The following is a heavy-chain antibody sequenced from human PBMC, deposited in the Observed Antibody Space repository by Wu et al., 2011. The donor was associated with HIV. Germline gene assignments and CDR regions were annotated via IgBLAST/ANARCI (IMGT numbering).Heavy chain of an antibody. Sequence: QVQLVQSGAEVKKPGSSVKVSCKASGGTFSSYAINWVRQAPGQGPEWMGRVIPVFDTTNYAPRFQGRVTITADESTSTAYMELSSLRSEDTAVYYCASAGQDIVVVPAAPSYYYYGMDVWGQGTTVAVSS. V-gene: IGHV1-69*15. CDR2: VIPVFDTT. CDR3: ASAGQDIVVVPAAPSYYYYGMDV. CDR1: GGTFSSYA. D-gene: IGHD2-2*01. J-gene: IGHJ6*02.